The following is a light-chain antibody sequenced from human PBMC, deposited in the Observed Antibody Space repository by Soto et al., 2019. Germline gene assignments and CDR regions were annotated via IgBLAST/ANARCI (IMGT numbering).Light chain of an antibody. CDR2: EVN. V-gene: IGLV2-8*01. CDR1: SSDVGGYNY. J-gene: IGLJ1*01. Sequence: QSVLRQPRSVSGSPGHSITISCTGTSSDVGGYNYVSWYQQHPGKAPKLMIYEVNKRPSGVPDRFPGSKSGNTASLTVSGLQAEDEADYYCSSYAGSSNVFGTGTKVTVL. CDR3: SSYAGSSNV.